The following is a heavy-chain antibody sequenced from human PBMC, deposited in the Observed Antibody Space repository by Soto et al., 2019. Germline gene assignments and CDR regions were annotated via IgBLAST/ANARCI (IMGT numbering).Heavy chain of an antibody. CDR2: IYYSGST. CDR1: GGSISSGDYY. CDR3: ARRVEIVLPADYNWFDP. J-gene: IGHJ5*02. Sequence: SETLSLTCTVSGGSISSGDYYWSWIRQPPGKGLEWIGYIYYSGSTYYNPSLKSRVTISVDTSKNQFSLKLSSVTAADTAVYYCARRVEIVLPADYNWFDPWGQGTLVTVSS. V-gene: IGHV4-30-4*01. D-gene: IGHD2-2*01.